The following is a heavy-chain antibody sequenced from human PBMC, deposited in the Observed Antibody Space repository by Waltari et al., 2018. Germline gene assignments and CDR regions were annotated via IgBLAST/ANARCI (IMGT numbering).Heavy chain of an antibody. Sequence: QVQLVQSGAEVKKPGSSVKVSCKASGGTFSSYAISWVRPAPGQGLEWIGRIIPIFGTANYAQKFQGRVTITADKSTSTAYMALSSLRSEDTAVYYCARLEVPTVTPGGYWGQGTLVTVSS. CDR3: ARLEVPTVTPGGY. CDR1: GGTFSSYA. V-gene: IGHV1-69*08. J-gene: IGHJ4*02. CDR2: IIPIFGTA. D-gene: IGHD4-17*01.